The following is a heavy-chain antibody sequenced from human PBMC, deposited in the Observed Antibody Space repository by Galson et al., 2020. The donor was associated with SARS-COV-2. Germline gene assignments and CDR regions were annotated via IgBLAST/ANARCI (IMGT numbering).Heavy chain of an antibody. V-gene: IGHV3-23*01. CDR2: MNGGGGKT. J-gene: IGHJ6*02. D-gene: IGHD4-17*01. CDR3: ARTVTTYYGMDV. CDR1: GFTFNDYA. Sequence: GGSLRLSCAASGFTFNDYAMTWVRQTPGKGLEWVSTMNGGGGKTFYADSVKGRVTVYRDNFKSTLYLQISNLRAEDTAIYYCARTVTTYYGMDVWGQGTTVTVSS.